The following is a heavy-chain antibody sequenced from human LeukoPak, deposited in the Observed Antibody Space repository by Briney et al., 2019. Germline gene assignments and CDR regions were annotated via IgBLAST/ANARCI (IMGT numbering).Heavy chain of an antibody. D-gene: IGHD2-21*02. J-gene: IGHJ6*02. CDR3: ARDSCSGGDCHNYYGMDV. Sequence: SETLSLTCTVSGGSISSYYWSWIRQPAGKGLEWIGRIYTSGSTNYNPSLKSRVTMSADTSKNQFSLKLSSVTAADTAVYYCARDSCSGGDCHNYYGMDVWGQGTTVTVSS. CDR2: IYTSGST. CDR1: GGSISSYY. V-gene: IGHV4-4*07.